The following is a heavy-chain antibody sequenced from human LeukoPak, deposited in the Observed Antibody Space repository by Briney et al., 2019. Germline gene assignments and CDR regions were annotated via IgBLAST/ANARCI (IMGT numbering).Heavy chain of an antibody. D-gene: IGHD3-3*01. CDR2: ISYDRSNK. V-gene: IGHV3-30*18. Sequence: QAGGSLRLSCAASGFTFSSYGMHWVRQAPGKGLEWVAVISYDRSNKYYADSVKGRFTISRDNSKNTLYLQMNSLRAEDTAVYYCAKDVYDFWSGYYNSYDYWGQGTLVTVSS. J-gene: IGHJ4*02. CDR1: GFTFSSYG. CDR3: AKDVYDFWSGYYNSYDY.